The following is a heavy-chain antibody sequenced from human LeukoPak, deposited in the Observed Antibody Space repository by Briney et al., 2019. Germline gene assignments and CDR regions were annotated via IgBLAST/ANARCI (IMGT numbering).Heavy chain of an antibody. Sequence: NPSETLSLTCTVSGGSISSSSYYWGWIRQPPGKGLEWIGSIYYSGSTYYNPSLKSRVSISVHTSKNQFSLKLRSVTAADTAVYYCARQTGSGLFILPGGQGTLVTVSS. CDR2: IYYSGST. CDR1: GGSISSSSYY. V-gene: IGHV4-39*01. CDR3: ARQTGSGLFILP. D-gene: IGHD3/OR15-3a*01. J-gene: IGHJ4*02.